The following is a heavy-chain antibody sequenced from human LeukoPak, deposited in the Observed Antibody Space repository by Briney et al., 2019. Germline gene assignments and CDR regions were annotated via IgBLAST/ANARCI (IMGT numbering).Heavy chain of an antibody. CDR1: GGTFSSYA. V-gene: IGHV1-69*13. D-gene: IGHD2-2*01. J-gene: IGHJ4*02. CDR3: ARVIPNVEYTVVVPAAMGFDY. Sequence: GASVKVSCKASGGTFSSYAISWVRQAPGQGLEWMGGIIPIFGTANYAQKFQGRVTTTADESTSTAYMELSSLRSEDTAVYYCARVIPNVEYTVVVPAAMGFDYWGQGTLVTVSS. CDR2: IIPIFGTA.